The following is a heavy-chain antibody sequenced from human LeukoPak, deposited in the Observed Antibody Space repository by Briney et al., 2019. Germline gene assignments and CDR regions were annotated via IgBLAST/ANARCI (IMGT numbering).Heavy chain of an antibody. V-gene: IGHV4-34*01. D-gene: IGHD2-2*01. Sequence: SETLSLTCAVYGGSFSGYYWSWIRQPPGKGLEWIGEINHSGSTNYNPSLKSRVTISVDTSKNQYSLKLSSVTAADTAVYYCARGRGQLPHDYWGQGTLVTVSS. CDR2: INHSGST. J-gene: IGHJ4*02. CDR3: ARGRGQLPHDY. CDR1: GGSFSGYY.